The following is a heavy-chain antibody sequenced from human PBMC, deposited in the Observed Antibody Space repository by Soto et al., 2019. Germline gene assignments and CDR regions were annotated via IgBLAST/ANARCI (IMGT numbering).Heavy chain of an antibody. CDR2: ISGSGGST. Sequence: GGSLRLSCAASGFTFSSYAMSWVRQAPGKGLEWVSAISGSGGSTYYADSVKGRFTTSRDNSKNTLYLQMNSLRAEDTAVYYCAKGPGDIVVVPVDYWGQGTLVTVSS. CDR1: GFTFSSYA. J-gene: IGHJ4*02. D-gene: IGHD2-2*01. CDR3: AKGPGDIVVVPVDY. V-gene: IGHV3-23*01.